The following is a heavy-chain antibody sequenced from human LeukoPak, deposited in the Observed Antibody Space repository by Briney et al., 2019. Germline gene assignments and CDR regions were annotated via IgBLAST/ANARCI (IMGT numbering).Heavy chain of an antibody. Sequence: SETLSLTCPVYGGSFSDYYWTWLRQSPGKGLEWIGEINHSGSPNFNPSLTSRVTMSLDTSKKQFSLKLSSVTAADTAVYYCVRHYYYGSFSRMDVWGKGITVTVTS. CDR2: INHSGSP. CDR3: VRHYYYGSFSRMDV. J-gene: IGHJ6*04. CDR1: GGSFSDYY. D-gene: IGHD3-10*01. V-gene: IGHV4-34*01.